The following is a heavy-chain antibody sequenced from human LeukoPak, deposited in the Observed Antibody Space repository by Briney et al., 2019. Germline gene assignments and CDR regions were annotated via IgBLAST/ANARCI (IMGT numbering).Heavy chain of an antibody. CDR2: IYHSGST. CDR3: AGALNSSGYPNFDY. Sequence: PSETLSLTCAVSGYSISSGHYWGWIRQPPGKGLEWIGSIYHSGSTYYNPSLKSRVTISVDTSKNQFSLKLSSVTAADTAVYYCAGALNSSGYPNFDYWGQGTLVTVSS. D-gene: IGHD3-22*01. CDR1: GYSISSGHY. J-gene: IGHJ4*02. V-gene: IGHV4-38-2*01.